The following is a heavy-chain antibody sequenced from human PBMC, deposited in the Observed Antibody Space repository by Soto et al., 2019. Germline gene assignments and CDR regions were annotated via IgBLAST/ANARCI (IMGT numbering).Heavy chain of an antibody. CDR2: IYYSGST. Sequence: QLQLQESGPGLVKPSETLSLTCTVSGGSISSSSYYWGWIRQPPGKGLEWIGSIYYSGSTYYNPSLKSRVTISVDTSKNQFSLKLSSVTAAGTAVYYCARLTYYDFWSGYHYWGQGTLVTVSS. V-gene: IGHV4-39*01. J-gene: IGHJ4*02. CDR1: GGSISSSSYY. CDR3: ARLTYYDFWSGYHY. D-gene: IGHD3-3*01.